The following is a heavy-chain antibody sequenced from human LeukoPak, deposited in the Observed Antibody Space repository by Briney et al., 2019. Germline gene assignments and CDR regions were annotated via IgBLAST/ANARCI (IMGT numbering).Heavy chain of an antibody. CDR1: GYTFTSYD. J-gene: IGHJ4*02. Sequence: GASVKVSCKASGYTFTSYDINWVRQATGQGLEWMGWMNPNSGNTGYAQKFQGRVTMTRNTSISTAYMELSSLRSEDTAVYYCAREGRGYCSSTSCYMQHFDYWGQGTLVTVSS. D-gene: IGHD2-2*01. V-gene: IGHV1-8*01. CDR2: MNPNSGNT. CDR3: AREGRGYCSSTSCYMQHFDY.